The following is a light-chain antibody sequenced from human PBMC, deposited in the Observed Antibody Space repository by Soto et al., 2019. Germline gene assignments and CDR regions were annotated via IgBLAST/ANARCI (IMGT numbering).Light chain of an antibody. CDR2: GAS. J-gene: IGKJ4*01. V-gene: IGKV3-20*01. CDR1: QSVTRNY. CDR3: QQYAGSTLT. Sequence: EIVLTQSPGTLSLSPGERATLSCRASQSVTRNYLAWYQQKPGQAPRPVIYGASNRATGIPDRFSGSGSGTDFTLTISRLEPDDFAVYYCQQYAGSTLTFGGGTKVEIK.